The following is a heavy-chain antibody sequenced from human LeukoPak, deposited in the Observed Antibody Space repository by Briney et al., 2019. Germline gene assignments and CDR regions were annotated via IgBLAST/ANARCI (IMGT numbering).Heavy chain of an antibody. V-gene: IGHV4-34*01. Sequence: SETLSLTCAVYGGSFSGYYWSWIRQPPGKGLEWIGEINHSGSTNYNPPLKSRVTISVDTSKNQFSLKLSSVTAADTAVYYCARARPGDYWGQGTLVTVSS. CDR3: ARARPGDY. CDR2: INHSGST. CDR1: GGSFSGYY. J-gene: IGHJ4*02.